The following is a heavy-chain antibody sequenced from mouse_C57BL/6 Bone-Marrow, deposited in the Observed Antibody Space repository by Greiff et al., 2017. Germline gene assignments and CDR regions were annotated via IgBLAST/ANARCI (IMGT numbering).Heavy chain of an antibody. CDR2: INPSSCYT. D-gene: IGHD2-4*01. J-gene: IGHJ3*01. Sequence: VQLQQSGAELARPGASVKMSCKASGYTFTSYTMHWVKQRPGQGLEWIGYINPSSCYTTYNQKFTDKATLTADKSSSTAYMQLSSLTSEDSAVYYCARASLYDYDCKAWFAYWGQGTLVTVSA. CDR3: ARASLYDYDCKAWFAY. CDR1: GYTFTSYT. V-gene: IGHV1-4*01.